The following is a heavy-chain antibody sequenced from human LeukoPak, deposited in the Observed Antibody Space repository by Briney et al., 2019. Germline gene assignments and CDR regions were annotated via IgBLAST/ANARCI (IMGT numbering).Heavy chain of an antibody. Sequence: PGGSLRLSCAASGFTVSSNYMSWVRQAPGKGLEWVSVLYAGGATYYADSVKGRFTISRDNSKNTLYLQMNSLRAEDMAVYYCARDRIAVADYYFDCWGQGTLVTVSS. CDR3: ARDRIAVADYYFDC. D-gene: IGHD6-19*01. J-gene: IGHJ4*02. CDR1: GFTVSSNY. V-gene: IGHV3-53*01. CDR2: LYAGGAT.